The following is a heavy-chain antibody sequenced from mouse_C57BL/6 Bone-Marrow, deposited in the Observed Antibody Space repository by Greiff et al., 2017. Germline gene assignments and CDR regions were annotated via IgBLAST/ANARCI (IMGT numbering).Heavy chain of an antibody. CDR2: IDPSDSET. J-gene: IGHJ2*01. Sequence: QVQLQQPGAELVRPGSSVKLSCKASGYTFTSYWMHWVKQRPIQGLEWIGNIDPSDSETHYNQKFKDKATLTVEKSSSTAYMQLSSLTSEDSAVYYCARGGVLYYFDYWGQGTTLTVSS. CDR3: ARGGVLYYFDY. CDR1: GYTFTSYW. V-gene: IGHV1-52*01.